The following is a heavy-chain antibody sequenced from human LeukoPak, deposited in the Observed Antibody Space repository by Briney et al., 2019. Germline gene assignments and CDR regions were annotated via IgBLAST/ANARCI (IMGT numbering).Heavy chain of an antibody. Sequence: SVKVSCKASGYTFTSYAISWVRQAPGQGLEWMGRIIPILGIANYAQKFQGRVTITADKSTSTAYMELSSLRSEDTAVYYCARDLGNIVVVVAAMVWFDPWGQGTLVTVSS. J-gene: IGHJ5*02. D-gene: IGHD2-15*01. CDR3: ARDLGNIVVVVAAMVWFDP. V-gene: IGHV1-69*04. CDR2: IIPILGIA. CDR1: GYTFTSYA.